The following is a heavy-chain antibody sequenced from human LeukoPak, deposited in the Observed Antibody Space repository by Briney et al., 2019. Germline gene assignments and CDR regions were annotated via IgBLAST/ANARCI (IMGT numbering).Heavy chain of an antibody. J-gene: IGHJ4*02. V-gene: IGHV4-38-2*02. Sequence: PSETLSLTCTVSGYSISSGYYWGWIRQPPGKGLEWIGSIYHSGSTYYNPSLKSRVTISVDTSKNQFSLKLSSVTAADTGVYYCARDPLLPHLEQYYFDYWGQGTLVTVSS. CDR1: GYSISSGYY. CDR3: ARDPLLPHLEQYYFDY. CDR2: IYHSGST. D-gene: IGHD1/OR15-1a*01.